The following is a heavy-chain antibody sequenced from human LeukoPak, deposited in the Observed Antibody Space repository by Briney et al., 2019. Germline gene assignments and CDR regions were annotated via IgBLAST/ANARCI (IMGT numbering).Heavy chain of an antibody. CDR3: ARNCTAMAGICNWFDP. J-gene: IGHJ5*02. CDR1: GYSIISDCY. Sequence: SETLSLTCAVSGYSIISDCYWGWIRQPPGKGLEWIGSIYHSGSTYYNPSLQSRVTISVDTSNNQFSLKLNSVTAADTAVYYCARNCTAMAGICNWFDPWGQGTLVTVSS. V-gene: IGHV4-38-2*01. D-gene: IGHD6-19*01. CDR2: IYHSGST.